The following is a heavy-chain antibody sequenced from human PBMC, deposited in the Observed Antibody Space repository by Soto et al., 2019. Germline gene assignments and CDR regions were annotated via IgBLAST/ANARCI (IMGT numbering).Heavy chain of an antibody. CDR1: GYTFTSYY. D-gene: IGHD2-2*01. V-gene: IGHV1-46*01. J-gene: IGHJ6*02. CDR3: AVSGYCISTSCYALQWGMDV. Sequence: QVQLVQSGAEVKKPGASVKVSCKASGYTFTSYYMHWVRQAPGQGLEWMGIINPSGGSTSYAQKFQGRVTMTRDTSTSTVYMELSSLRSEDTAVYYCAVSGYCISTSCYALQWGMDVWGQGTTVTVSS. CDR2: INPSGGST.